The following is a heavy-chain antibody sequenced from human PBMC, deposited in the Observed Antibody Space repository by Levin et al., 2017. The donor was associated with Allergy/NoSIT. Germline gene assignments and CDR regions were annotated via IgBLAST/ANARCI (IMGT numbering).Heavy chain of an antibody. CDR2: ISGSGGST. CDR1: GFTFSSYA. J-gene: IGHJ4*02. CDR3: AKDFVITMVRGGIFDY. D-gene: IGHD3-10*01. Sequence: VASVKVSCAASGFTFSSYAMSWVRQAPGKGLEWVSAISGSGGSTYYADSVKGRFTISRDNSKNTLYLQMNSLRAEDTAVYYCAKDFVITMVRGGIFDYWGQGTLVTVSS. V-gene: IGHV3-23*01.